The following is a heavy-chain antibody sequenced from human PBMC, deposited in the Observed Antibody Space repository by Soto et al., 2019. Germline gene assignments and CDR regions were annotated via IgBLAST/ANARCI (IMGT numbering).Heavy chain of an antibody. Sequence: QVQLVESGGGVVQPGRSLRLSCAASGLTFSTYTLHWVRQAPGKGLEWVALILDDGSDKFYADSVKGRFTISRDNSKSALYLQRNSLRPEDTAVYYCSAMNRSGYSCDFWGQGTLVTVSS. D-gene: IGHD3-22*01. J-gene: IGHJ4*02. CDR1: GLTFSTYT. CDR2: ILDDGSDK. CDR3: SAMNRSGYSCDF. V-gene: IGHV3-30*14.